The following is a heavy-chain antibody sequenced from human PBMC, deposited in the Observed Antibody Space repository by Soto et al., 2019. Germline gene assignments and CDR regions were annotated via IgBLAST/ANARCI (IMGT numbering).Heavy chain of an antibody. CDR2: IYHSWSA. V-gene: IGHV4-30-2*01. Sequence: QLQLQESGSGLVKPSQTLSLTCAVSGDSISSGGYSWSWIRQPPGKGLEWIGYIYHSWSAFYNPSRKSRVIISVDTSKNQFSLNVNSVTAADTAVYYCARGGRTVIDSWGQGTPVTVSS. J-gene: IGHJ4*02. CDR3: ARGGRTVIDS. CDR1: GDSISSGGYS. D-gene: IGHD4-17*01.